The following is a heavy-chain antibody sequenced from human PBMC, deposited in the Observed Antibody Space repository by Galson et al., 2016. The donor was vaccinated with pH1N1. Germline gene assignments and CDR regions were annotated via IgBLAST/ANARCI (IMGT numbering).Heavy chain of an antibody. CDR1: GGSISCEN. D-gene: IGHD3-10*01. CDR2: FNNSGST. CDR3: ARHADTITWGLLY. V-gene: IGHV4-59*08. J-gene: IGHJ4*02. Sequence: ETLSLTCTVSGGSISCENWSWLRQPPGKGLGGVGIFNNSGSTKYNPSLKSRVTISADTSKKQFSLRLSSVTAADTAVYYCARHADTITWGLLYWGRGILVTVSS.